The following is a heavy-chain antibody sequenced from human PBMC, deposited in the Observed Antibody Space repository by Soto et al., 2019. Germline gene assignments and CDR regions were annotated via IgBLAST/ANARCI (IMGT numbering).Heavy chain of an antibody. V-gene: IGHV5-51*01. CDR1: DYTFAAYW. J-gene: IGHJ6*02. D-gene: IGHD6-13*01. CDR3: ARRGIIAAAGTYYYYGMDV. CDR2: IYPGDSDT. Sequence: GESLKISCKGFDYTFAAYWIGWVRQMPGKGLEWMGIIYPGDSDTRYSPSFQGQVTISADKSISTAYLQWSSLKASDTAMYYCARRGIIAAAGTYYYYGMDVWGQGTTVTVSS.